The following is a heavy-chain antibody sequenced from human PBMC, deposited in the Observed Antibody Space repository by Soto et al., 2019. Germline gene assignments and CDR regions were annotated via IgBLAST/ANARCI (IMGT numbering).Heavy chain of an antibody. CDR3: AREKRDTPGARDAFDI. D-gene: IGHD5-18*01. J-gene: IGHJ3*02. Sequence: EVQLVESGGGLIQPGGSLRLSCAASGFTVSSNYMSWVRQAPGKGLEWVSVTYSGGTTYYADSVKGRFTISRDNSKNTLYLQMNSLRAEDTAVYYCAREKRDTPGARDAFDIWGQGTMVTVS. CDR1: GFTVSSNY. V-gene: IGHV3-53*01. CDR2: TYSGGTT.